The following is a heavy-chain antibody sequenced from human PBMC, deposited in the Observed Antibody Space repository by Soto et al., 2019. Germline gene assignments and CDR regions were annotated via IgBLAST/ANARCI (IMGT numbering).Heavy chain of an antibody. D-gene: IGHD5-12*01. CDR3: VRLWGYTNNRLLPFDF. CDR2: IRNKADSHTT. CDR1: RFTFSDHY. J-gene: IGHJ4*02. Sequence: WGSLRLSCAASRFTFSDHYMDWVRQGPGMGLEWLGRIRNKADSHTTEYAASVKGRFTISRDDSRNSLYLQMNSLRSEDPAVYYCVRLWGYTNNRLLPFDFWGQGTQVTVSS. V-gene: IGHV3-72*01.